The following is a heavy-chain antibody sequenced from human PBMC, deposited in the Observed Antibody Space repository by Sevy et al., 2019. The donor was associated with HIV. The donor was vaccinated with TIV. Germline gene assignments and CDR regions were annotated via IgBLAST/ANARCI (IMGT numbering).Heavy chain of an antibody. CDR3: ARDPFGGYYFDH. Sequence: GGSLRLSCAASGFDFSTYWMSWVRQAPGKGLVWVSRILGVGGRIRNADSVKGRFTISRDNAKNTLYLQMNSLRAEDTALYYCARDPFGGYYFDHWGQGTLVTVSS. CDR2: ILGVGGRI. J-gene: IGHJ4*02. D-gene: IGHD3-16*01. V-gene: IGHV3-74*01. CDR1: GFDFSTYW.